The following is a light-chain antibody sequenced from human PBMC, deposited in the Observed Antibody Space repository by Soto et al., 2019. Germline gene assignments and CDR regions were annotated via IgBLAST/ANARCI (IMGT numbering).Light chain of an antibody. CDR1: KTVRNNY. CDR3: QQRSNWPPVIT. J-gene: IGKJ5*01. CDR2: DAS. Sequence: EFLLTQYPGTLSLSPGERATLSCGVSKTVRNNYLAWYQQKPGQAPRLLIYDASSRATGIPDRLSGGGSGTDFTLTISRLETEDFAVYYCQQRSNWPPVITFGQGTRLEIK. V-gene: IGKV3D-20*02.